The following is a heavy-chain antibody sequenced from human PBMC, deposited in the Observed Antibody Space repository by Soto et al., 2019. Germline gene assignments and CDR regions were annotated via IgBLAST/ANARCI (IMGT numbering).Heavy chain of an antibody. J-gene: IGHJ5*02. CDR2: IYYSGST. CDR3: ARYCSSTSCVDNWFDP. V-gene: IGHV4-39*01. CDR1: GGSISSSSYY. Sequence: SETLSLTCTVSGGSISSSSYYWGWIRQPPGKGLEWIGSIYYSGSTYYNPSLKSRITISVDTSKNQFSLKLSSVTAADTAVYYCARYCSSTSCVDNWFDPWGQGTLVTVSS. D-gene: IGHD2-2*01.